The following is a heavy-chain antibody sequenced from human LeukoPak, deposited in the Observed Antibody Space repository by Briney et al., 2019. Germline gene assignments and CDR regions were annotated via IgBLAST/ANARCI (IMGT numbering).Heavy chain of an antibody. CDR2: INHSGST. V-gene: IGHV4-34*01. CDR1: GGSFSGYY. Sequence: SETLSLTCAVYGGSFSGYYWSWIRQPPGKGLEWIGEINHSGSTNYNPSLKSRVTISVDTSKNQFSLKLSSVTAADTAVYYCASTPIHYYDSSGYYVDAFDIWGQGTMVTVSS. CDR3: ASTPIHYYDSSGYYVDAFDI. D-gene: IGHD3-22*01. J-gene: IGHJ3*02.